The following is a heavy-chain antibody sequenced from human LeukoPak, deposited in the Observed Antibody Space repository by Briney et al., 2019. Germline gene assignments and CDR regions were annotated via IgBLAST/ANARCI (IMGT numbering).Heavy chain of an antibody. CDR1: GGSISPYY. CDR2: ILYSGTTT. D-gene: IGHD1-1*01. CDR3: ARVGDWNDLVY. Sequence: SETLSLTCTVSGGSISPYYWSWIRQTPGKGLEWIGYILYSGTTTNYNPSLKSRVTISVDTSKSQFSLKLSSVTAADTAVYYCARVGDWNDLVYWGQGTLVTVSS. J-gene: IGHJ4*02. V-gene: IGHV4-59*01.